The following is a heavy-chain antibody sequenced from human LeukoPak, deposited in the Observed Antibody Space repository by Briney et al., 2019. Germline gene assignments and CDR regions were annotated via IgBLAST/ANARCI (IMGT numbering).Heavy chain of an antibody. J-gene: IGHJ4*02. D-gene: IGHD3-3*01. Sequence: GRSLRLSCAASGFTFSSYGMHWVRQAPGKGLEWVANIKQDGSEKYYVDSVKGRFAVSRDNAKNSLYLQMNSLRAEDTAVYYCARAQSGFWSGYCFDYWGQGTLVTVSS. CDR1: GFTFSSYG. CDR3: ARAQSGFWSGYCFDY. CDR2: IKQDGSEK. V-gene: IGHV3-7*01.